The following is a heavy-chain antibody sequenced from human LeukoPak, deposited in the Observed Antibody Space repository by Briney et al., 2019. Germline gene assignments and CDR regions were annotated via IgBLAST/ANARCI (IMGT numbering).Heavy chain of an antibody. CDR1: GFTFSGYW. V-gene: IGHV3-74*01. Sequence: PGGSLRLSCAASGFTFSGYWMHWVRQAPGKGLVWVSRINSDGSSTIYADSVKGRFTISRDNAKNTLYLQMNSLRAEDTAVYYCARDDSSARANYWGQGTLVTVSS. D-gene: IGHD3-22*01. CDR3: ARDDSSARANY. J-gene: IGHJ4*02. CDR2: INSDGSST.